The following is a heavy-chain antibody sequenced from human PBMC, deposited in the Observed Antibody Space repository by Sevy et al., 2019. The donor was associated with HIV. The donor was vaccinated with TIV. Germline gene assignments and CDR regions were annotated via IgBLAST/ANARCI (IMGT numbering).Heavy chain of an antibody. D-gene: IGHD4-17*01. CDR3: ATVAYGDYAGMFDY. V-gene: IGHV4-39*01. Sequence: SETLSLTCTVSGGSISSSSYYWGWIRQPPGKGLEWIGSIYYSGSTFYNPSLRSRVTMSVDMSKNQFSLKVSSVTAADTAVYYCATVAYGDYAGMFDYWGQGTLVTVSS. CDR1: GGSISSSSYY. J-gene: IGHJ4*02. CDR2: IYYSGST.